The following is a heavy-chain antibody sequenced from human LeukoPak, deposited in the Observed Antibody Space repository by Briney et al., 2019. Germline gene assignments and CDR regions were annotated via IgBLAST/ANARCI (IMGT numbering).Heavy chain of an antibody. CDR2: IKTDGSST. CDR3: ARRSI. Sequence: PGGSLRLSCAASGFTFSSYWMHWVRQAPGKGLVWVSRIKTDGSSTSYADSAKGRLTISRDNAKNMLYLQMNSLRAEDTAVYYCARRSIWGQGTLVTVSS. J-gene: IGHJ4*02. CDR1: GFTFSSYW. V-gene: IGHV3-74*01.